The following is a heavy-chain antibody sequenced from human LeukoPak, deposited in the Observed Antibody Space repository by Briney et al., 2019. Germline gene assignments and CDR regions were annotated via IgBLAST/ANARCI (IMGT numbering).Heavy chain of an antibody. J-gene: IGHJ4*02. D-gene: IGHD1-7*01. V-gene: IGHV3-48*03. Sequence: TGGSLRLSCAASGFTFSSYEMNWVRQAPGKGLEWVSYISSSGSTIYYADSVKGRFTISRDNAKNSLYLQMNSLRAEDTAVYYCARTGLELRALFDYWGQGTLVTVSS. CDR2: ISSSGSTI. CDR1: GFTFSSYE. CDR3: ARTGLELRALFDY.